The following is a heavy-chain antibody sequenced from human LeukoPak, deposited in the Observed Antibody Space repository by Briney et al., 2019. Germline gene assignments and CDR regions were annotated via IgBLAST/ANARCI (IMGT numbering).Heavy chain of an antibody. J-gene: IGHJ6*02. V-gene: IGHV4-39*07. CDR3: AREAAAGYGMDV. CDR1: GSSISSSSYY. D-gene: IGHD6-13*01. CDR2: IYYSGST. Sequence: PSETLSLTCTVSGSSISSSSYYWGWIRQPPGKGLEWIGSIYYSGSTYYNPSLKSRVTISVDTSKNQFSLKLSSVTAADTAVYYCAREAAAGYGMDVWGQGTTVTVSS.